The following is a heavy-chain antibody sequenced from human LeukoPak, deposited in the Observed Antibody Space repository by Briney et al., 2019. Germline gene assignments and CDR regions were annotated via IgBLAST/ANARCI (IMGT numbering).Heavy chain of an antibody. CDR1: GFTFSTYA. J-gene: IGHJ4*02. Sequence: GGSLRLSCAASGFTFSTYAMSWVRQTPEKGLEWVSAISGSGGSTYYADSVKGRFTISRDNSKNRLYLQMNSLRAEDTAVYYCAKDRGFGVYFPFFYWGQGTLVTVSS. D-gene: IGHD3-10*01. CDR2: ISGSGGST. V-gene: IGHV3-23*01. CDR3: AKDRGFGVYFPFFY.